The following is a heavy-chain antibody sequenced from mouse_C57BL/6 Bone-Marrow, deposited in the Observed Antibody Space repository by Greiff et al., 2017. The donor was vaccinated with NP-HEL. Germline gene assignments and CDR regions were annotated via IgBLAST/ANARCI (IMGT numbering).Heavy chain of an antibody. J-gene: IGHJ4*01. CDR1: GFTFSSYA. CDR2: ISDGGSYT. D-gene: IGHD1-1*01. Sequence: EVQRVESGGGLVKPGGSLKLSCAASGFTFSSYAMSWVRQTPEKRLEWVATISDGGSYTYYPDNVKGRFTISRDNAKNNLYLQMSHLKSEDTAMYYCAREGSEFIRGDYWGQGTSVTVSS. V-gene: IGHV5-4*01. CDR3: AREGSEFIRGDY.